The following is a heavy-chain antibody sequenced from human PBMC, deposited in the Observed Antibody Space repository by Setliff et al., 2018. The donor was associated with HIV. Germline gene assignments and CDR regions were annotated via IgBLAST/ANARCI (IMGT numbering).Heavy chain of an antibody. CDR3: ARLRGYDSSGYKYFQH. CDR2: IYTSGSS. V-gene: IGHV4-4*08. D-gene: IGHD3-22*01. Sequence: SETLSLTCTVSGGSISSYYWSWIRQPPGKGLEWIGYIYTSGSSNYNSSLKSRVTISGDTSKRQFSLKMSSVTAADTAVYYCARLRGYDSSGYKYFQHWGKGTTVTVSS. CDR1: GGSISSYY. J-gene: IGHJ6*04.